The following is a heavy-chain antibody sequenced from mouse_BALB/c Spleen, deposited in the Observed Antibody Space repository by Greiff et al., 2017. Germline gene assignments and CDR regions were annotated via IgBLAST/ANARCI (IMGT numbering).Heavy chain of an antibody. CDR2: ISSGGGST. J-gene: IGHJ4*01. CDR3: ARHRGDYAMDY. CDR1: GFAFSSYD. Sequence: EVKLMESGGGLVKPGGSLKLSCAASGFAFSSYDMSWVRQTPEKRLEWVAYISSGGGSTYYPDTVKGRFTISRDNAKNTLYLQMSKLKSEDTAMYYCARHRGDYAMDYWGQGTSVTVSS. V-gene: IGHV5-12-1*01.